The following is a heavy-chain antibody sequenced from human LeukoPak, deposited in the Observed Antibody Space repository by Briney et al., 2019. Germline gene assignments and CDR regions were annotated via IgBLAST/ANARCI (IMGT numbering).Heavy chain of an antibody. V-gene: IGHV3-23*01. Sequence: GGSLRLSCAASGFTFTNSAMTWVRQAPGKGLEWVSTVSGSGGNTYYADSVKGRFTISRDNSENTLYLQMNSLRAQDTAVYYCAKSLAVPGSPDYWGQGTLVTVSS. CDR1: GFTFTNSA. J-gene: IGHJ4*02. CDR2: VSGSGGNT. D-gene: IGHD6-19*01. CDR3: AKSLAVPGSPDY.